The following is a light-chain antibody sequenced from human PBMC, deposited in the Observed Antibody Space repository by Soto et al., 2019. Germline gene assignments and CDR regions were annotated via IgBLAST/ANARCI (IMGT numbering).Light chain of an antibody. V-gene: IGKV1-8*01. CDR3: QQYYSYPWT. CDR2: AAS. J-gene: IGKJ1*01. Sequence: IRMSQSPSSLSASPGDRVTITCRASQGISSYLAWYQQKPGKAPKLLIYAASTLQSGVPSRFSGSGSGTDFTLTISCLQSEDFATYYCQQYYSYPWTFGQGTKVDIK. CDR1: QGISSY.